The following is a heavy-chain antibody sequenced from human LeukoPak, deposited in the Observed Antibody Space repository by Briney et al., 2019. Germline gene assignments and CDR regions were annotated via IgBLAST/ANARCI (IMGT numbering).Heavy chain of an antibody. CDR3: ARHPRDGYNPRYFDY. Sequence: PSETLSLTCAVYGGSFSGYYWSWIRQPPGKGLEWIGSIYYSGSTYYNPSLKSRVTISVDTSKNQFSLKLSSVTAADTAVYYCARHPRDGYNPRYFDYWGQGTLVTVSS. V-gene: IGHV4-34*01. CDR1: GGSFSGYY. CDR2: IYYSGST. J-gene: IGHJ4*02. D-gene: IGHD5-24*01.